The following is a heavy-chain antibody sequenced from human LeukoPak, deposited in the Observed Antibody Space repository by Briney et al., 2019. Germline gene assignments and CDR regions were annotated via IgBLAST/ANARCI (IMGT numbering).Heavy chain of an antibody. CDR2: IIPIFGTA. V-gene: IGHV1-69*05. D-gene: IGHD3-22*01. CDR1: GGTFSSYA. J-gene: IGHJ4*02. Sequence: GASVKVSCKASGGTFSSYAISWVRQAPGQGLEWMGGIIPIFGTANYAQKFQGRVTITTDESTSTAYMELSSLRSEDTAVYYCAREGVDYYDSSGYYHNFDYWGQGTLVTVSS. CDR3: AREGVDYYDSSGYYHNFDY.